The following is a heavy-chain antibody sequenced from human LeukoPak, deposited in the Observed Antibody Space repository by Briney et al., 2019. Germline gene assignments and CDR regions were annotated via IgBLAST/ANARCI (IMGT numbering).Heavy chain of an antibody. J-gene: IGHJ4*02. D-gene: IGHD6-6*01. CDR3: AHIIAARRGFDY. Sequence: KESGPTLVKPTQTLTLTCTFSGFSLSTSGVGVGWIRQPPGKALEWLALIYWNDDKRYSPSLKSRLTITKDTSKNQVVLTMTNMDPVDTATYYYAHIIAARRGFDYWGQGTLVTVSS. V-gene: IGHV2-5*01. CDR1: GFSLSTSGVG. CDR2: IYWNDDK.